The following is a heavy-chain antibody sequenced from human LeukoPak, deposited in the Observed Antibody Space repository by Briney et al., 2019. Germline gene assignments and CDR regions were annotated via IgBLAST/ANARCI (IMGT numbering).Heavy chain of an antibody. D-gene: IGHD7-27*01. CDR1: GFTVSSNY. CDR2: ISNDGDT. CDR3: ANWGGIAEGGY. V-gene: IGHV3-53*01. Sequence: GGSLRLSCAASGFTVSSNYMSWVRQGPGKGLECVSVISNDGDTYYADSVKGRFTISRDTSKNTLYLQMNSLRAEDTAVYYCANWGGIAEGGYWGQGTLVTVSS. J-gene: IGHJ4*02.